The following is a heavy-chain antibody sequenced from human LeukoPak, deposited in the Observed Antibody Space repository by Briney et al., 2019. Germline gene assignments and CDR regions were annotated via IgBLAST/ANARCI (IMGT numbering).Heavy chain of an antibody. CDR1: GDSISGYY. V-gene: IGHV4-4*07. D-gene: IGHD6-19*01. CDR2: IHTSGST. J-gene: IGHJ4*02. Sequence: PSETLSLTCTVSGDSISGYYWNWIRQPAGKGLEWIGRIHTSGSTDDNPSLKSRVTMSLDTSKNQFSLKLNSVTAADTAVYYCARAPEGHSSAWYDYWGQGTLVTVSS. CDR3: ARAPEGHSSAWYDY.